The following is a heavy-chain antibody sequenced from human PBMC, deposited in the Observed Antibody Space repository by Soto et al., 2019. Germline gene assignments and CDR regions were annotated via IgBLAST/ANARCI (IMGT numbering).Heavy chain of an antibody. J-gene: IGHJ4*02. Sequence: GGSLRLSCAASGFTVSSNYMSWVRQAPGKGLEWVSVIYSGGSTYYADSVKGRFTISRDNSKNTLYLQMNSLRAEDTAVYYCARVLPYYYGSGSYLGYFDYWGQGTLVTVSS. CDR2: IYSGGST. CDR1: GFTVSSNY. D-gene: IGHD3-10*01. V-gene: IGHV3-53*01. CDR3: ARVLPYYYGSGSYLGYFDY.